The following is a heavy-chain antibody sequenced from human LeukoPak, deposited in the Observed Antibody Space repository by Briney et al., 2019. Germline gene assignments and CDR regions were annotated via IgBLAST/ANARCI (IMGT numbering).Heavy chain of an antibody. D-gene: IGHD3-22*01. Sequence: GESLKISCKGSGYSFTSYWIGWVRQMPGKGLEWMGIIYPDDSDTRYSPSFQGQVTISADKSISTAYLQWSRLKASDTAMYYCARLDSTGYYYFDYWGQGTLVTVSS. J-gene: IGHJ4*02. CDR1: GYSFTSYW. CDR2: IYPDDSDT. V-gene: IGHV5-51*01. CDR3: ARLDSTGYYYFDY.